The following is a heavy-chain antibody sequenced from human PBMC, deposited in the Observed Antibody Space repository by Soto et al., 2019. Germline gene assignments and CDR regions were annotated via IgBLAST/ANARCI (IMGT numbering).Heavy chain of an antibody. CDR1: GGSISSSSYY. Sequence: SETLSLTCTVSGGSISSSSYYWGWIRQPPGKGLEWIGSIYYSGSTYYNPSLKSRVTISVDTSKNQFSLKLSSVTAADTAVYYCAREEIAAAVDWFDPWGQGTLVTVSS. J-gene: IGHJ5*02. V-gene: IGHV4-39*02. D-gene: IGHD6-25*01. CDR2: IYYSGST. CDR3: AREEIAAAVDWFDP.